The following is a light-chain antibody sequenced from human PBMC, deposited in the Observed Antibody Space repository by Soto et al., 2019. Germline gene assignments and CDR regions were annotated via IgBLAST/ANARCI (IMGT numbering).Light chain of an antibody. Sequence: QSALTQPASASGSPGQSITISCTGTSSDVGGYNYVSWYQQHPGKAPKLMIYDVSNRPSGVSNRFSGSKSGNTPSLTISGLQAEDEADYYCSSYTSSSTLLYVFGTGTKVTVL. CDR2: DVS. V-gene: IGLV2-14*01. CDR1: SSDVGGYNY. J-gene: IGLJ1*01. CDR3: SSYTSSSTLLYV.